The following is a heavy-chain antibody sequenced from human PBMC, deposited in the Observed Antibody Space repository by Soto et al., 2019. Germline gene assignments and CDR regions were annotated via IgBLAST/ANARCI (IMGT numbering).Heavy chain of an antibody. Sequence: RLSCAASGFSFSDYAMSWVRHEPGKGLEWVSTISKSGASKYYANSVRGRFAVSRDNSRNTLHLQMNSLSAADTALYYCARAGNTGSVDYWGQGTPVTVSS. CDR2: ISKSGASK. J-gene: IGHJ4*02. CDR1: GFSFSDYA. D-gene: IGHD5-12*01. V-gene: IGHV3-23*01. CDR3: ARAGNTGSVDY.